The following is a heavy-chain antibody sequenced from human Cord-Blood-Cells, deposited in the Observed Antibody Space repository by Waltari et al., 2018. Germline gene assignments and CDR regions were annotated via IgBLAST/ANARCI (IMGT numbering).Heavy chain of an antibody. CDR3: ARGWGSSDAFDI. Sequence: FTSYDINWVRQATGQGVEWMGWMNPNSGNTGYAQQFQGRVTSTRNTSICTSYMERSSLRSEDTAVYYCARGWGSSDAFDIWGQVTMVTVFS. J-gene: IGHJ3*02. CDR2: MNPNSGNT. V-gene: IGHV1-8*01. D-gene: IGHD7-27*01. CDR1: FTSYD.